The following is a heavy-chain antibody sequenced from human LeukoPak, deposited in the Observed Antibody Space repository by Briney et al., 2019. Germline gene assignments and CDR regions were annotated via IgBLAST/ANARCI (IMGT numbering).Heavy chain of an antibody. CDR3: AELGITMIGGV. D-gene: IGHD3-10*02. J-gene: IGHJ6*04. CDR1: GFTFSSYG. CDR2: ISSSGSTI. V-gene: IGHV3-48*03. Sequence: GGSLRLSCAASGFTFSSYGMNWVRQAPGKGLEWVSYISSSGSTIYYADSVKGRFTISRDNAKNSLYLQMNSLRAEDTAVYYCAELGITMIGGVWGKGTTVIVSS.